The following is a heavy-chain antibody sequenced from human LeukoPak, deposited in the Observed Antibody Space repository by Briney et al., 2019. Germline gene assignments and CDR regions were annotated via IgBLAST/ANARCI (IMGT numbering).Heavy chain of an antibody. V-gene: IGHV4-34*01. CDR1: GGSFSDYY. D-gene: IGHD3-10*01. Sequence: PSETLSLTCAVYGGSFSDYYWNWIRQSPGKGLEWIGEINHSGITNYNPSLKSRVTISVDTSKKQLSLKLSSVTAADTAVYYCAGETLVRRLTLGLSEYYSYYMDDCGKGNTVT. CDR2: INHSGIT. J-gene: IGHJ6*03. CDR3: AGETLVRRLTLGLSEYYSYYMDD.